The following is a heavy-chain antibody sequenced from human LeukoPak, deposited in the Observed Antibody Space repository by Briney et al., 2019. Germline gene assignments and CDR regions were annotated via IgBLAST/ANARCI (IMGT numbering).Heavy chain of an antibody. CDR1: GFTFSSYS. Sequence: GGSLRLSCAASGFTFSSYSMNWVRQAPGKGLEWVSSISSSSSYIYYADSVKGRFTISRDNAKNSLYLQMNSLRAGDTAVYYCARDLSYSSSSKVDIWGQGTMVTVSS. J-gene: IGHJ3*02. D-gene: IGHD6-6*01. CDR2: ISSSSSYI. CDR3: ARDLSYSSSSKVDI. V-gene: IGHV3-21*01.